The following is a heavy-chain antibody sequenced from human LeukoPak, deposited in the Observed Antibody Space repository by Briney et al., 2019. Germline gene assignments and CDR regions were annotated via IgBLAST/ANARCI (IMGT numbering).Heavy chain of an antibody. CDR1: GGSISSYY. V-gene: IGHV4-59*12. CDR3: ARGLYSGSYPYNWFDP. D-gene: IGHD1-26*01. J-gene: IGHJ5*02. CDR2: IYYSGST. Sequence: SETLSLTCTVSGGSISSYYWSWIRQPPGKGLEWIGYIYYSGSTNYNPSLKSRVTMSVDTSKNQFSLKLSSVTAADTVVYYCARGLYSGSYPYNWFDPWGRGTLVTVSS.